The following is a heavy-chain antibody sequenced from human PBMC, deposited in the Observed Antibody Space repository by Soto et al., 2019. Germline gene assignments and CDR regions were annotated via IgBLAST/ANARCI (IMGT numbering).Heavy chain of an antibody. D-gene: IGHD3-3*01. CDR2: ISGSDGKT. CDR1: GFSFASFA. J-gene: IGHJ4*02. CDR3: AKWSYFDY. Sequence: DVRLAESGGGLVQPGGSLRLSCTASGFSFASFAMTWVRQAPGKGLEWVSTISGSDGKTYYADSVKGRFSISRDTARNTLYLQLNSLRADDTAIYYCAKWSYFDYWGQGTRVTVSS. V-gene: IGHV3-23*04.